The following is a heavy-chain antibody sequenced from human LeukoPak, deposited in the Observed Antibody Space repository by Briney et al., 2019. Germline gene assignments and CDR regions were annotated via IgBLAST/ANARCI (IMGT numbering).Heavy chain of an antibody. Sequence: GGSLRLSCAASGFTFSSYAMSWVRQAPGKGLEWVSAISGSGGSTYYADSVKGRFTISRDNAKNSLYLQMNSLRAEDTAVYYCARDYKPHDVDTAMVWDYWGQGTLVTVSS. D-gene: IGHD5-18*01. CDR3: ARDYKPHDVDTAMVWDY. J-gene: IGHJ4*02. CDR1: GFTFSSYA. CDR2: ISGSGGST. V-gene: IGHV3-23*01.